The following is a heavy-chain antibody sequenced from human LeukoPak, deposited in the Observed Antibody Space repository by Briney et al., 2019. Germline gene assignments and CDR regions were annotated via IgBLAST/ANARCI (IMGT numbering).Heavy chain of an antibody. CDR3: TRRSNSQPPNY. J-gene: IGHJ4*02. CDR2: IYYSGST. Sequence: SETLSLTCTVSGGSISSSPYYWGWIRQPPGKDLEWIGSIYYSGSTYYNPSLKSRVTISVDTPKNQFSLKLSSVTAADTAVYYCTRRSNSQPPNYWGQGTLVTVSS. D-gene: IGHD4-23*01. CDR1: GGSISSSPYY. V-gene: IGHV4-39*01.